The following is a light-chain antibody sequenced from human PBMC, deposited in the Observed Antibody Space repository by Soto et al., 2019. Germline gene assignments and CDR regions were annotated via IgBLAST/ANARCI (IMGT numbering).Light chain of an antibody. V-gene: IGLV2-14*01. CDR1: SSDVGGYNY. CDR3: TSYTSSSTWV. Sequence: QSALTQPASVSGSPGQSITISCTGTSSDVGGYNYVSWYQQHPGKAPNVMIYDVSNRPSGVSIRFSGSKSGNRASLTISGRQAEDEADYYCTSYTSSSTWVFGGGTQLTVL. J-gene: IGLJ3*02. CDR2: DVS.